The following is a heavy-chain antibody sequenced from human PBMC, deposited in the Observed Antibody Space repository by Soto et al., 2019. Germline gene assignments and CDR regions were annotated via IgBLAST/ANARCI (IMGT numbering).Heavy chain of an antibody. CDR2: IYYGGST. CDR1: GGSISSSYYY. CDR3: ARHVGLTYCSGGSCYSPRDYFDY. D-gene: IGHD2-15*01. V-gene: IGHV4-39*01. Sequence: SETLSHTCTVSGGSISSSYYYWGWIRQPPGKGLEWIGSIYYGGSTYYNPSLKSRVTISVDTSKNQFSLKLSSLTATDTAVYYCARHVGLTYCSGGSCYSPRDYFDYWGQGTLVTVSS. J-gene: IGHJ4*02.